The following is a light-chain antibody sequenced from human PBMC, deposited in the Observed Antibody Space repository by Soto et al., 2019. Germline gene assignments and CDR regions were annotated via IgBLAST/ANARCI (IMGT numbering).Light chain of an antibody. CDR1: QSITSSY. V-gene: IGKV3-20*01. CDR3: QQYGSPLWT. J-gene: IGKJ1*01. Sequence: EIVLTQSPGTLSLSPGERATLSCRASQSITSSYLAWYQQKPGQAPRLLISGTFSRATGIPDRFSGSGSGTDCTLTISRPEPEDFAVYYWQQYGSPLWTFGQGTKVEIK. CDR2: GTF.